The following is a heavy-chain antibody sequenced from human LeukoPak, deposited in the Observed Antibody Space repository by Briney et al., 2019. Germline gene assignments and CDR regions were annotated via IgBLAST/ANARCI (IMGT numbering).Heavy chain of an antibody. Sequence: GGSLRLSCAVSGFTFGDYNMHWVRQAPGKGLEWVSLISWDGSGTHYADSVKGRFTISRDNGKNSLYLLLNSLRAEDTALYYCVKDTSGRYNHYYAMDVWGQGTTVTVSS. V-gene: IGHV3-43*01. J-gene: IGHJ6*02. D-gene: IGHD2-15*01. CDR1: GFTFGDYN. CDR3: VKDTSGRYNHYYAMDV. CDR2: ISWDGSGT.